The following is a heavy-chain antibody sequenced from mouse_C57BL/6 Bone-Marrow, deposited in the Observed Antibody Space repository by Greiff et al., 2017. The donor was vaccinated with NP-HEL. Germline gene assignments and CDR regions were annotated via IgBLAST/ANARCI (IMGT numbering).Heavy chain of an antibody. V-gene: IGHV1-15*01. J-gene: IGHJ2*01. CDR1: GYTFTDYE. CDR3: TRGSPYGNYPTFYFDY. CDR2: IDPETGGT. D-gene: IGHD2-1*01. Sequence: VQLQQSGAELVRPGASVTLSCKASGYTFTDYEMHWVKQTPVHGLEWIGAIDPETGGTAYNQKFKGKAILTADKSSSTAYMELRSLTSEDSAVYYCTRGSPYGNYPTFYFDYWGQGTTLTVSS.